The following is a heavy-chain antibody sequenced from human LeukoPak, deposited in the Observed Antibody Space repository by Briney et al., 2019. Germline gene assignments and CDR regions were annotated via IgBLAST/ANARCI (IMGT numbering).Heavy chain of an antibody. V-gene: IGHV1-46*01. Sequence: ASVKVSCKASGYTFTSYYMHWVRQAPGQGLEWMGIINPSGGSTNYAQKFQGRVTMTRDMSTSTVYMELSSLRSEDTAVYYCARDGVAGVYYFDYWGQGTLDTVS. CDR3: ARDGVAGVYYFDY. CDR1: GYTFTSYY. D-gene: IGHD6-19*01. CDR2: INPSGGST. J-gene: IGHJ4*02.